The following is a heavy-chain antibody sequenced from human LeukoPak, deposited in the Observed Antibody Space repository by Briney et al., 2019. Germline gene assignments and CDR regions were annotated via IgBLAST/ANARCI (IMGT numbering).Heavy chain of an antibody. J-gene: IGHJ3*02. Sequence: SETLSLTCTVSGYSISSGYYWGWVRQPPGKALEWIGNIFYSGSTYYSPSLKSRVTISLDTSRNQFSLKLNSVTAADTAVYYCAKSNGYGLIDIWGQGTMVTVSS. CDR2: IFYSGST. D-gene: IGHD3-10*01. CDR1: GYSISSGYY. V-gene: IGHV4-38-2*02. CDR3: AKSNGYGLIDI.